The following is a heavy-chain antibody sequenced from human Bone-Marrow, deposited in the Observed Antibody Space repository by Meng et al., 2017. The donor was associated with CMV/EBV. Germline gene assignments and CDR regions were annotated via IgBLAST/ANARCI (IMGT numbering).Heavy chain of an antibody. V-gene: IGHV4-30-4*02. CDR1: GGSISSGDYY. CDR3: ARGGIVVVKGWFDP. Sequence: SEILSLTCTVSGGSISSGDYYWSWIRQPPGKGLEWIGYIYYSGSTYYNPSLKSRVTIAVDTSKNQFSLKLSSVTAADTAVYYCARGGIVVVKGWFDPWGQGTLVTVS. J-gene: IGHJ5*02. D-gene: IGHD3-22*01. CDR2: IYYSGST.